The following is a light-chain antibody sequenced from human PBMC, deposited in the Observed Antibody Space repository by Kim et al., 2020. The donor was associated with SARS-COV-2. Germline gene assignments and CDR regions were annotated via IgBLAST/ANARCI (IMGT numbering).Light chain of an antibody. CDR3: QKYNSAPWT. J-gene: IGKJ1*01. V-gene: IGKV1-27*01. CDR1: QDIRNY. Sequence: AAVGDGVNITCRASQDIRNYLAWYQQRPGKVPELLIYAASTLQSGVPSRFSGSGSGTDFTLTISTLQPEDVATYFCQKYNSAPWTLGQGTKVDIK. CDR2: AAS.